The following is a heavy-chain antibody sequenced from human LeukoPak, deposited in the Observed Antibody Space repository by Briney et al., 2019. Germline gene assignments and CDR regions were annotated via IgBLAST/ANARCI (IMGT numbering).Heavy chain of an antibody. CDR3: ARDSSSWLIFDY. D-gene: IGHD6-13*01. CDR2: ISSSSTI. CDR1: GFNFSSYS. J-gene: IGHJ4*02. Sequence: GGSLRLSCAASGFNFSSYSMNWVRQAPGKGLEWVSYISSSSTIYYADSVKGRFTISRDNAKNSLYLQMNSLRAEDTAVYYCARDSSSWLIFDYWGQGTLVTVSS. V-gene: IGHV3-48*01.